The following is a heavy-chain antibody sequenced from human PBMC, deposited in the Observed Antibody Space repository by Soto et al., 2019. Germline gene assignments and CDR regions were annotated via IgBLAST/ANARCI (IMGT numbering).Heavy chain of an antibody. J-gene: IGHJ4*02. CDR3: ASIAAPGTTHFDF. V-gene: IGHV4-39*01. Sequence: PSETLSLTCTVSCGSLGSSSYYWGWIRQSPGKGLEWIGNIYYSGNTFYNPSLKSRVTISVDTSKNQFYLHLSSVTAADTAIFYCASIAAPGTTHFDFWGQGTLVTVSS. D-gene: IGHD6-13*01. CDR2: IYYSGNT. CDR1: CGSLGSSSYY.